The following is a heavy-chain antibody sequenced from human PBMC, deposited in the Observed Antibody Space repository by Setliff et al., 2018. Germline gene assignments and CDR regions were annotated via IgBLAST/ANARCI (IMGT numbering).Heavy chain of an antibody. V-gene: IGHV4-39*06. CDR3: ARAHTWSLPNDDSGYPGWFDP. CDR1: DGSMTSGSYH. D-gene: IGHD3-22*01. CDR2: VYYSGTT. J-gene: IGHJ5*02. Sequence: SETLSLTCSVSDGSMTSGSYHWGWIRQPPGKGLEWIGSVYYSGTTYYNPSLKSRLTMSVDTSKNQFTLKVISVTAADTAAYYCARAHTWSLPNDDSGYPGWFDPWGQGTLVTVSS.